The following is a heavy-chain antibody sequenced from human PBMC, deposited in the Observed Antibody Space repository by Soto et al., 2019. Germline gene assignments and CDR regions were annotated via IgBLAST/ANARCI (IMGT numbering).Heavy chain of an antibody. V-gene: IGHV3-30*18. CDR3: AKPRIFIHWFDP. D-gene: IGHD3-3*01. Sequence: GGSLSLSSAASGFNFSSYGMHWVRPAPGKGLEWVAVISYDGSNKYYADSVKGRFTISRDNSKNTLYLQMNSLRAEDTAVYYCAKPRIFIHWFDPWGQGTLVTVSS. CDR2: ISYDGSNK. CDR1: GFNFSSYG. J-gene: IGHJ5*02.